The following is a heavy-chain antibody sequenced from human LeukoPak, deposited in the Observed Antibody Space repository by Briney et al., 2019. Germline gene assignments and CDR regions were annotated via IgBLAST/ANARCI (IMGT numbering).Heavy chain of an antibody. V-gene: IGHV4-59*12. CDR1: GGSISSYY. CDR2: IYYSGST. D-gene: IGHD3-9*01. J-gene: IGHJ6*02. Sequence: PSETLPLTCTVSGGSISSYYWSWIRQPPGKGLEWIGYIYYSGSTNYNPSLKSRVTISVDTSKNQFSLKLSSVTAADTAVYYCARRHFDWLLGGYYYYGMDVWGQGTTVTVSS. CDR3: ARRHFDWLLGGYYYYGMDV.